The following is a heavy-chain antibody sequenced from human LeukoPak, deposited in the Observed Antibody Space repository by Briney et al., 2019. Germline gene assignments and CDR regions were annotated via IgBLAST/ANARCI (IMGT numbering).Heavy chain of an antibody. CDR2: ISSSSNYI. Sequence: GGSLRLSCAASGFTFSSYWMHWVRQAPGKGLEWVSSISSSSNYIYYADSVKGRFTISRDNSKNTLYLQMNSLRAEDTAVYYCAKDYYYGSGSYYNWGYYFDYWGQGTLVTVSS. D-gene: IGHD3-10*01. CDR1: GFTFSSYW. V-gene: IGHV3-21*01. J-gene: IGHJ4*02. CDR3: AKDYYYGSGSYYNWGYYFDY.